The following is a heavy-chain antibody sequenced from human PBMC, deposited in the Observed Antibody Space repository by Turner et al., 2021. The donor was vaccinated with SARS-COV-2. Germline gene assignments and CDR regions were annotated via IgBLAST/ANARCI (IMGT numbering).Heavy chain of an antibody. CDR2: ISSSSSDI. Sequence: DEQLVVSGVGLVMLGGSLRLSCSASEFTFGSYIMNWVRQDPGKGLEWVSSISSSSSDIYYADSVKGRFTISRDNAKDSLYLQMNSLRAEDTAVYYCARGSPGEDFYYYGMGVWGQGTTVTVSS. CDR1: EFTFGSYI. J-gene: IGHJ6*02. V-gene: IGHV3-21*01. D-gene: IGHD1-1*01. CDR3: ARGSPGEDFYYYGMGV.